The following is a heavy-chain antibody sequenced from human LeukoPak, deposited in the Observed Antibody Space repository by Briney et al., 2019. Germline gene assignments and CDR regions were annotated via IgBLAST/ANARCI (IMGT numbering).Heavy chain of an antibody. J-gene: IGHJ3*02. CDR1: GGSISSYY. CDR2: IYYSGST. V-gene: IGHV4-59*01. Sequence: SETLSLTCTVSGGSISSYYWSWIRQPPGKGLEWIGYIYYSGSTNYNPSLKSRVTISVDTSKNQFSLKLSSVTAADTAVYYCASFRGSGALRGAFDIWGQGTMVTVSS. CDR3: ASFRGSGALRGAFDI. D-gene: IGHD1-26*01.